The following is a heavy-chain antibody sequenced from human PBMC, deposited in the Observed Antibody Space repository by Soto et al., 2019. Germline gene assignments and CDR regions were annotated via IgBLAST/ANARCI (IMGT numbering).Heavy chain of an antibody. Sequence: GGSLRLSCAASGFTFSSYAMSWVRQAPGKGLEWVSAISGSGGSTYYADSVKGRFTISRDNSKNTLYLQMNSLRAEDTAVYYCAKDGGNSYGSGSYYDHWGQGTLVTVSS. CDR2: ISGSGGST. D-gene: IGHD3-10*01. J-gene: IGHJ4*02. V-gene: IGHV3-23*01. CDR1: GFTFSSYA. CDR3: AKDGGNSYGSGSYYDH.